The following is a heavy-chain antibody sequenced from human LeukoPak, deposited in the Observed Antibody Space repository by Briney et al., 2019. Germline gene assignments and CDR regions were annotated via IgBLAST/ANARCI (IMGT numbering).Heavy chain of an antibody. D-gene: IGHD3-10*01. Sequence: ASVKVSCKASGYTFTSYDINWVRQATGQGLECMGWISTYNNNTNYSQKLQGRVTMTTDTSTSTAYMELRSLRSDDTAVYYCAREWGLWGSRSYYKFRDFDYWGQGTLVTVSS. CDR1: GYTFTSYD. CDR3: AREWGLWGSRSYYKFRDFDY. V-gene: IGHV1-18*01. J-gene: IGHJ4*02. CDR2: ISTYNNNT.